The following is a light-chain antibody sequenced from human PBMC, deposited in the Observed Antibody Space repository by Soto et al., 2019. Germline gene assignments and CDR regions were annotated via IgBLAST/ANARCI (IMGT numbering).Light chain of an antibody. Sequence: ILMPQSPLSLPVTPGQPASISCTSSQNLLNSDGDNYLDWYLQRPGQSPQLLIYLGSKRASGVPDRFSGSGSGTDFTLRISRVEAEDVGLYYCMQALQTPNTFGQGSRLAIK. V-gene: IGKV2-28*01. CDR1: QNLLNSDGDNY. CDR3: MQALQTPNT. J-gene: IGKJ5*01. CDR2: LGS.